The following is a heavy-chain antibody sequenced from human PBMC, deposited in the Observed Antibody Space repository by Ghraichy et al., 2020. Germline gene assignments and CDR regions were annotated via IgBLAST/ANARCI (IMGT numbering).Heavy chain of an antibody. CDR1: GFTFSSYA. Sequence: GGSLRLSCAASGFTFSSYAMSWVRQAPGKGLEWVSIISGSGAITYSADSVKGRFTISRDNSKNTLYLQMNSLRAEDTAVYYCAKDDVDIVATITDAFDIWGQGTMVTVSS. J-gene: IGHJ3*02. V-gene: IGHV3-23*01. CDR2: ISGSGAIT. CDR3: AKDDVDIVATITDAFDI. D-gene: IGHD5-12*01.